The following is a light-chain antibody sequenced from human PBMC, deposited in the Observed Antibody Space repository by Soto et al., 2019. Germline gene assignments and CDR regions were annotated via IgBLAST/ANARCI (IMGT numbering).Light chain of an antibody. CDR3: QQYNNWHPIT. Sequence: EIVMTQSPATLSVSPGERATLSCRASQSVSSNLAWYQQKHGQAPRLLIYGASTRATGIPARFSGSGSGTEFTLTISSLQSEDFAVYYCQQYNNWHPITFGQGTRLEMK. CDR2: GAS. CDR1: QSVSSN. J-gene: IGKJ5*01. V-gene: IGKV3-15*01.